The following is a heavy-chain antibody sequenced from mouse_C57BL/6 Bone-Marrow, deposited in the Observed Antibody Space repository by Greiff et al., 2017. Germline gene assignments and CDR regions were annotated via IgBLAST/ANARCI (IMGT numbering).Heavy chain of an antibody. CDR3: GRFGYYVEYYAMDY. CDR1: GYTFTSYW. V-gene: IGHV1-69*01. CDR2: IDPSDSDT. J-gene: IGHJ4*01. Sequence: QVQLQQPGAELVMPGASVKLSCKASGYTFTSYWMHWVKQRPGQGLEWIGEIDPSDSDTNYNQKFKGKATLTVDKSSSTAYMQLSSLTSEDSAVYYCGRFGYYVEYYAMDYWGQGTSVTVSS. D-gene: IGHD2-3*01.